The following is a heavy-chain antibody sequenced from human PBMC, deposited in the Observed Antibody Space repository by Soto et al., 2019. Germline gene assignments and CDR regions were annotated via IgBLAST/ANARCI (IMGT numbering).Heavy chain of an antibody. J-gene: IGHJ5*02. D-gene: IGHD3-10*01. CDR2: ISSSSSYI. CDR3: AREVTMGSDGFDH. V-gene: IGHV3-21*01. Sequence: GGSLRLSCAASGFTFSSYSMNWVRQAPGKGLEWVSSISSSSSYIYYADSVKGRFTISRDNAKNSLYLQMNSLRAEDTAVYYCAREVTMGSDGFDHWGQGTLVTVSS. CDR1: GFTFSSYS.